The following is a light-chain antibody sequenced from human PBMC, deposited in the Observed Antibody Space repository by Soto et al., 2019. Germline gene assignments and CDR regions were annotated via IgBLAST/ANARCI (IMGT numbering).Light chain of an antibody. Sequence: QSALTQPPSASGSPGQSVTISCTGTSSDVGSYNYVSWYQQHPGKAPKLMIYEVNKRPSGVPDRFSGSKSGNTASLTVSGLQAEDEADFYCSSYAGNNVVFGGGTKLTVL. CDR1: SSDVGSYNY. V-gene: IGLV2-8*01. J-gene: IGLJ2*01. CDR3: SSYAGNNVV. CDR2: EVN.